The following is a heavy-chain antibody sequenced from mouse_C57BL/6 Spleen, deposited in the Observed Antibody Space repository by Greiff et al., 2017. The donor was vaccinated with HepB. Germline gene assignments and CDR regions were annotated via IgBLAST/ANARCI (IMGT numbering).Heavy chain of an antibody. CDR1: GYSITSGYY. J-gene: IGHJ3*01. CDR2: ISYDGSN. D-gene: IGHD2-12*01. CDR3: ARDYDRGFAY. V-gene: IGHV3-6*01. Sequence: EVKLVESGPGLVKPSQSLSLTCSVTGYSITSGYYWNWIRQFPGNKLEWMGYISYDGSNNYNPSLKNRISITRDTSKNQFFLKLNSVTTEDTATYYCARDYDRGFAYWGQGTLVTVSA.